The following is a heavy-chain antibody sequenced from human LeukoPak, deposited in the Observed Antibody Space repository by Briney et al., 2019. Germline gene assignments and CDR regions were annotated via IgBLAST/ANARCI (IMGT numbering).Heavy chain of an antibody. D-gene: IGHD1-26*01. J-gene: IGHJ4*02. Sequence: PGGSLRLSRAASGFTFSSYAMSWVRQAPGKGLEWVSAITGSGDSIFYADSVKGRFTISRDNSKNTLYLQMNTLRAEDRAVYYCAKENPVGGTNYFDYWGQGTLVTVAS. CDR3: AKENPVGGTNYFDY. CDR2: ITGSGDSI. V-gene: IGHV3-23*01. CDR1: GFTFSSYA.